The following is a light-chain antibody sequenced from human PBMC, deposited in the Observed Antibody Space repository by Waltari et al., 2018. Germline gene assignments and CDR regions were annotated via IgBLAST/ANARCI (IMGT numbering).Light chain of an antibody. CDR1: SSTIGRNT. Sequence: QSVLTQPPSASGTPGQRVTISCSGGSSTIGRNTVNWYQHVPGTAPKLPIYYNNQRPSGVPDRFSGSMSDTSASLAISGLQSEDEATYYCSVWDDSPNGVIFGGGTNLAVL. V-gene: IGLV1-44*01. J-gene: IGLJ2*01. CDR3: SVWDDSPNGVI. CDR2: YNN.